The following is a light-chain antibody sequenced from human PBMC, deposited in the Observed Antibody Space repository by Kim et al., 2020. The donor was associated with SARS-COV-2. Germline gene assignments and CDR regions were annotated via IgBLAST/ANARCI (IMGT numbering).Light chain of an antibody. Sequence: QLTQSPSSLSASVGDRVTITCRASQGISSNLAWYQQKPGEAPKLLMYAASTLQSGVPSRFSGSGSGTDFTLTISSLQPEDFATYYCQQLNTYPLTFGGGTKVDIK. CDR1: QGISSN. CDR3: QQLNTYPLT. J-gene: IGKJ4*01. V-gene: IGKV1-9*01. CDR2: AAS.